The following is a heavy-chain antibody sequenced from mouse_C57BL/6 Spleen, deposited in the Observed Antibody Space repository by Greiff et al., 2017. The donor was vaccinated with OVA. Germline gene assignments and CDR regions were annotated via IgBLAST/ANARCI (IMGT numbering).Heavy chain of an antibody. J-gene: IGHJ2*01. Sequence: EVKLVESGGGLVKPGGSLKLSCAASGFTFSSYAMSWVRQTPEKRLEWVATISDGGSYTYYPDNVKGRFTISRDNAKNNLYLQMSHLKSEDTAMYYCARVYYDYDGVDYWGQGTTLTVSS. V-gene: IGHV5-4*03. D-gene: IGHD2-4*01. CDR2: ISDGGSYT. CDR3: ARVYYDYDGVDY. CDR1: GFTFSSYA.